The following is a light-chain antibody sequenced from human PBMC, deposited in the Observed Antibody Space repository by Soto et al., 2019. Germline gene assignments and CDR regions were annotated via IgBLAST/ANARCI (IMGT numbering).Light chain of an antibody. J-gene: IGKJ4*01. CDR1: QSVSSY. CDR3: QQRSNWPLT. CDR2: DAS. Sequence: IVLTLSLATVSLYKGERATLSCRASQSVSSYLAWYQQKPGQAPRLLIYDASNRATGIPARFSGSGSGTDFTLTSSSLQPEDFAVYCCQQRSNWPLTFGEGTNVEIK. V-gene: IGKV3-11*01.